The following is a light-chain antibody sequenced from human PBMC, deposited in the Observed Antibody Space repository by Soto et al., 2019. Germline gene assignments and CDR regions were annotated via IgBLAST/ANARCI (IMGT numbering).Light chain of an antibody. J-gene: IGKJ1*01. CDR1: QSVSSN. V-gene: IGKV3-15*01. CDR3: QQYNNWPLWT. Sequence: EIVMTQSPATLSVSPGERATLSCRASQSVSSNLAWYQQKPGQAPRLLIYGASTRATGIPARFSGSGSGTAFTLTISSLQSEDFAVYYCQQYNNWPLWTFGQGPKVQIK. CDR2: GAS.